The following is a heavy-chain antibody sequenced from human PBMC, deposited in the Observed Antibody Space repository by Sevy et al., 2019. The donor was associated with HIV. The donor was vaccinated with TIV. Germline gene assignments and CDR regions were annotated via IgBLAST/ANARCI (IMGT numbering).Heavy chain of an antibody. D-gene: IGHD2-21*02. CDR1: GGSVRSGAYY. J-gene: IGHJ6*02. CDR2: IYYSGNT. Sequence: SETLSLTCTVSGGSVRSGAYYWSWVRQPPGKGLESIGYIYYSGNTNYNPYLKSRATLSVDTSKNQFSLKLNSMTAADTAVYYCARVVVTSGNEYYYGMDVWGQGTTVTVSS. CDR3: ARVVVTSGNEYYYGMDV. V-gene: IGHV4-61*08.